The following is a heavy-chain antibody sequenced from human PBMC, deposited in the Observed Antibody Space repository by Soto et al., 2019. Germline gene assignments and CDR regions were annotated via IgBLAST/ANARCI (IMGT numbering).Heavy chain of an antibody. Sequence: PGESLKISCQGSGYSFASYWITWVRQMPGKGLEWMGRIDPSDSYTNYSPSFQGRVTISADKSISTAYLHWSSLKASDTAMYYCARQVGMVRGRVYGMDVWGQGTTVTVYS. V-gene: IGHV5-10-1*01. D-gene: IGHD3-10*01. CDR1: GYSFASYW. CDR3: ARQVGMVRGRVYGMDV. J-gene: IGHJ6*02. CDR2: IDPSDSYT.